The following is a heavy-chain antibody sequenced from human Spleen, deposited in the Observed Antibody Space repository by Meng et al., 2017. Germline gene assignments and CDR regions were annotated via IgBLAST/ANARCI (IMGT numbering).Heavy chain of an antibody. V-gene: IGHV3-30*01. CDR2: ISYDGSNK. CDR1: GFTFSSYA. D-gene: IGHD1-26*01. CDR3: AKLEIVEATGTDY. J-gene: IGHJ4*02. Sequence: GGSLRLSCAASGFTFSSYAMHWVRQAPGKGLEWVAVISYDGSNKYYADSVKGRFTISRDNAKNSLYLQMNSLRAEDTALYYCAKLEIVEATGTDYWGQGTLVTVSS.